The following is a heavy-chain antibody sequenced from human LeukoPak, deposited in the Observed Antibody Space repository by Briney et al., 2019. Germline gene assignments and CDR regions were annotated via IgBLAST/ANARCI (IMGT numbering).Heavy chain of an antibody. CDR3: ATLGFGVVIRIDY. Sequence: ASVKISCKASGYTFTDYYMHWVQQAPGKGLEWMGRVDPEDGETIYAEKFQGRVTITADTSTDTAYMELSSLRSEDTAVYYCATLGFGVVIRIDYWGQGTLVTVSS. V-gene: IGHV1-69-2*01. D-gene: IGHD3-3*01. J-gene: IGHJ4*02. CDR1: GYTFTDYY. CDR2: VDPEDGET.